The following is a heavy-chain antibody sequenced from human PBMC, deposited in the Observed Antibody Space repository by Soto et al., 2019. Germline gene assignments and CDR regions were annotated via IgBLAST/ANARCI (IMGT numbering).Heavy chain of an antibody. CDR1: GYSFTSYW. CDR3: ARHGPHDGSGSYNLFGGSFGRYYYYMDV. J-gene: IGHJ6*03. CDR2: IYPGDSDT. V-gene: IGHV5-51*01. D-gene: IGHD3-10*01. Sequence: GESLKISCKGSGYSFTSYWIGWVRQMPGKGLEWMGIIYPGDSDTRYSPSFQGQVTISADKSISTAYLQWSSLKASDTAMYYCARHGPHDGSGSYNLFGGSFGRYYYYMDVWGKGTMVTVSS.